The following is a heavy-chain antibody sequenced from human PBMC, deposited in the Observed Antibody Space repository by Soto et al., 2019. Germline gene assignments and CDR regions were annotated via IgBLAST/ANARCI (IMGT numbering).Heavy chain of an antibody. D-gene: IGHD6-19*01. CDR2: IYWDDDK. CDR3: AHDSSGLYGFDY. J-gene: IGHJ4*02. V-gene: IGHV2-5*02. CDR1: GFSLSTSGVG. Sequence: QITLKESGPPLVKPTQTLTLTCTFSGFSLSTSGVGVGWIRQPPGEALEWLALIYWDDDKRYSPSLKSRLTITKDTSKNQVVLTMTNMDPVDTATYYCAHDSSGLYGFDYWGQGTLVTVSS.